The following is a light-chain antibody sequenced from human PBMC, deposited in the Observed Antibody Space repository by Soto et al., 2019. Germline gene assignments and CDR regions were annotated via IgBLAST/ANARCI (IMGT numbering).Light chain of an antibody. J-gene: IGLJ2*01. V-gene: IGLV2-11*01. Sequence: QSVLTQPRSVSGSPGQSVTISCTGTSSDVGSYNYVSWYQQHPGKAPKLMIYDVSKRPSGVPDRFSGSKSGNTASLTISGLQAEDEADYDCCSYAGSYTVVFGGGTKVTVL. CDR3: CSYAGSYTVV. CDR2: DVS. CDR1: SSDVGSYNY.